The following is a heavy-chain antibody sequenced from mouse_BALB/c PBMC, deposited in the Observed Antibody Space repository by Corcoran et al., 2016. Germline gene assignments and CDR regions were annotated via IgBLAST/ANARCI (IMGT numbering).Heavy chain of an antibody. D-gene: IGHD2-14*01. Sequence: DVQLQESGPGLVKPSQSLSLTSSVTGYSITSGYYWNWIRQFPGNKLEWMGYISYDGSNNYNPSLKNRISITRDTSKNQFFLKLNSVTTEDTATYYCASRYDYFDYGGQGTTLTVSS. CDR2: ISYDGSN. V-gene: IGHV3-6*02. CDR3: ASRYDYFDY. CDR1: GYSITSGYY. J-gene: IGHJ2*01.